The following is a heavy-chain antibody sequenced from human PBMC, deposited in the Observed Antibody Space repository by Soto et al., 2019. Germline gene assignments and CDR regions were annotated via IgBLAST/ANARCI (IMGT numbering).Heavy chain of an antibody. Sequence: EVQLVESGGGLVQPGGSLKLSCAASGFTFSDSAMHWVRQASGKGLEWVGRIRGKVNTYATAYAASVKGRFTISRDDSMNTAYMQRNSMKAEDRAVYYGARRRDGTAMDPLDYGGQGTLVTVCS. J-gene: IGHJ4*02. CDR2: IRGKVNTYAT. D-gene: IGHD5-18*01. CDR3: ARRRDGTAMDPLDY. V-gene: IGHV3-73*02. CDR1: GFTFSDSA.